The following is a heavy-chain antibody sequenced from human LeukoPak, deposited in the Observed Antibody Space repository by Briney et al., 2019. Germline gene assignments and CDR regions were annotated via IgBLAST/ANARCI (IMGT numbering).Heavy chain of an antibody. CDR1: GYTFTTHG. CDR2: ISAYSGNT. Sequence: ASVKVSCKASGYTFTTHGISWVRQAPGQGLEWMGWISAYSGNTNYAQNLQGRLTMTTDTSTSTAYMELRSLRSDDTAVYYCARGGWGSGSYYNNWFDLWGQGTLVTVSS. CDR3: ARGGWGSGSYYNNWFDL. V-gene: IGHV1-18*01. D-gene: IGHD3-10*01. J-gene: IGHJ5*02.